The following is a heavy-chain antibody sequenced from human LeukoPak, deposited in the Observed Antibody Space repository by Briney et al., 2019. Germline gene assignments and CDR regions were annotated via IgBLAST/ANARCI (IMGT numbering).Heavy chain of an antibody. J-gene: IGHJ3*02. V-gene: IGHV4-59*08. CDR1: VGSISSYY. Sequence: PSDTQSLTCTVFVGSISSYYWNWIRQFPGKGGEWIAYMFYNVSTNYSLSLKSRVTISVDTSKNQFSLKLISVTAADTAVYFCARQGSGRAFDIWGQGTMVTVSS. CDR3: ARQGSGRAFDI. CDR2: MFYNVST.